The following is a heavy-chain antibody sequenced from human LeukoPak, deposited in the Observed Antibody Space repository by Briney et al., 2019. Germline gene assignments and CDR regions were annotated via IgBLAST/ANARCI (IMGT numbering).Heavy chain of an antibody. CDR3: SRRPYYYGMDV. Sequence: SETLSLTCTVSGGSISSSTHHWGWIRQPPGKGLEWIGRIYYSGTTYYNPSLKDRVAISVDTSKNQFSLRLTSVSAADTAVYFCSRRPYYYGMDVWGQGTTVTVS. CDR2: IYYSGTT. V-gene: IGHV4-39*01. J-gene: IGHJ6*02. CDR1: GGSISSSTHH.